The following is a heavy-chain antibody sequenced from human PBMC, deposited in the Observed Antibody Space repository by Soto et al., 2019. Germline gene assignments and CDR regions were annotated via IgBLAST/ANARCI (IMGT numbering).Heavy chain of an antibody. V-gene: IGHV3-23*01. CDR2: ISASSSVR. CDR3: ATPGDESGNFCRH. J-gene: IGHJ4*02. Sequence: GGSLRLSCAASGFTFSNYAASWVRQAPGKGLDWVSSISASSSVRYYADSVKGRFTISRDNSKNTLYLQMNSLRVEDTAIYYCATPGDESGNFCRHWGQGTLVTVSS. D-gene: IGHD3-10*01. CDR1: GFTFSNYA.